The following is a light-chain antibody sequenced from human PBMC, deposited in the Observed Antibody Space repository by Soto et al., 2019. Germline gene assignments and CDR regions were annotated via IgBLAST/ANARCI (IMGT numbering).Light chain of an antibody. CDR1: SSDVGGYNY. V-gene: IGLV2-14*01. CDR3: SPYTSSSTRV. CDR2: DVS. J-gene: IGLJ2*01. Sequence: QSVLTQPASVSGSPGQSITISCTGTSSDVGGYNYVSWYQQHPGKAPKLMIYDVSNRPSGVSNRFSDSKSGNTASLTISGLQAEDEADYYCSPYTSSSTRVFGGGTKLTVL.